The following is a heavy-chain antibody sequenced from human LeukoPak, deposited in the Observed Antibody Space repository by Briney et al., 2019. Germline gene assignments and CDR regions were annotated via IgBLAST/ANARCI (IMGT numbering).Heavy chain of an antibody. J-gene: IGHJ5*02. Sequence: GGSLILSCAASGFTFNSYAMSWVRQAPGKGLEWVSAISGSGDFTFYADSVKGRFTISRDSSKNTLYLQMNSLRTEDTAVYYCARDVELMGWFDPWGQGTLVTVSS. CDR3: ARDVELMGWFDP. V-gene: IGHV3-23*01. CDR1: GFTFNSYA. CDR2: ISGSGDFT. D-gene: IGHD5-24*01.